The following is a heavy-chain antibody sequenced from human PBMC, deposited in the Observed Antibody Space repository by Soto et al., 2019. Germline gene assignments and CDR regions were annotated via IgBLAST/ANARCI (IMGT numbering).Heavy chain of an antibody. V-gene: IGHV1-69*13. CDR1: GGTISSYL. J-gene: IGHJ4*02. CDR2: IIPIFGTT. CDR3: ARGSPVRGVYY. Sequence: GASVKVSCKASGGTISSYLISWVRQAPGQGLEWMGGIIPIFGTTNYAQKFQGRVTITADESTNTAYMELSSLRSDDTAVYYCARGSPVRGVYYWGQGTLVTVSS. D-gene: IGHD3-10*01.